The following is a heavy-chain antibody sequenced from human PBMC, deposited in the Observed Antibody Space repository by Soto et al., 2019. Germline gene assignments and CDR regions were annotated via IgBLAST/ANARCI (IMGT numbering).Heavy chain of an antibody. CDR1: EFTFSSYA. J-gene: IGHJ4*02. D-gene: IGHD2-2*01. CDR2: ITGSGGSA. Sequence: GGSLRLSCVASEFTFSSYAMSWVRQAPGKGLEWVSTITGSGGSAYYADSVKGRFTISGDNSKNTLYLQMNSLRAEDTAVYYCARDPHTVVVPASYFDYWGQGTLVTVSS. V-gene: IGHV3-23*01. CDR3: ARDPHTVVVPASYFDY.